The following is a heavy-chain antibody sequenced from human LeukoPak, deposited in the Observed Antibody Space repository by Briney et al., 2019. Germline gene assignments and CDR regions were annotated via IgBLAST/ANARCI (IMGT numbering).Heavy chain of an antibody. V-gene: IGHV3-23*01. CDR1: RFSFSDYT. CDR3: ARDRLGLWSSYYYYGMDV. Sequence: GGSLRLSCAASRFSFSDYTMSWVRQLPGKGLEWVSGIRHSGVDSSYADSVKGRFTISRDNSKNMLYLQMNSLRDDDTGVYYCARDRLGLWSSYYYYGMDVWGQGTTVTVSS. J-gene: IGHJ6*02. CDR2: IRHSGVDS. D-gene: IGHD4/OR15-4a*01.